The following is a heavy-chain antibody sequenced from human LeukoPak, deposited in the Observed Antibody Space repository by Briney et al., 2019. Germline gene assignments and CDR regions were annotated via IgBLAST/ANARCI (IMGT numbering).Heavy chain of an antibody. Sequence: GGSLRLSCAASGSTFSSYWMSWVRQAPGKGLEWVANIKQDGSEKYYVDSVKGRFTISRDNAKNSLYLQMNSLRAEDTAVYYCASVSGYSSRSEDYWGQGTLVTVSS. CDR3: ASVSGYSSRSEDY. J-gene: IGHJ4*02. CDR2: IKQDGSEK. V-gene: IGHV3-7*01. D-gene: IGHD6-13*01. CDR1: GSTFSSYW.